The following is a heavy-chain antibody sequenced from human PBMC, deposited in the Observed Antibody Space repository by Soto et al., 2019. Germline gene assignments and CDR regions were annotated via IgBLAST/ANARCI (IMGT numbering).Heavy chain of an antibody. V-gene: IGHV3-23*01. D-gene: IGHD5-18*01. J-gene: IGHJ4*02. Sequence: PGGSLRLSCAASGFTFSSYAMSWVRQAPGRGLEWVSAISGSGGSTYYADSVKGRFTISRDNSKNTLYLQMNSLRAEDTAVYYCARPLQLFSFFDYWGQGXLVTVSS. CDR1: GFTFSSYA. CDR2: ISGSGGST. CDR3: ARPLQLFSFFDY.